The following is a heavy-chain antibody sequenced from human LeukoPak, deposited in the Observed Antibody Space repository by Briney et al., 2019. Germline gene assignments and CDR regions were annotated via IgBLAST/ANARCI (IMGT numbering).Heavy chain of an antibody. D-gene: IGHD2-2*01. CDR2: ISGSGGST. CDR1: GSTFSSYA. Sequence: GGSLRLSCAASGSTFSSYAMSWVRQAPGKGLEWVSAISGSGGSTYYADSVKGRFTISRDNSKNTLYLQMNSLRAEDTAVYYCAKDRLRVVVENWGQGTLVTVSS. V-gene: IGHV3-23*01. J-gene: IGHJ4*02. CDR3: AKDRLRVVVEN.